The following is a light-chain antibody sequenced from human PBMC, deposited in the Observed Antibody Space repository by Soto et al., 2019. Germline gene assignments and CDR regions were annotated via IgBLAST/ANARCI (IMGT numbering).Light chain of an antibody. CDR1: RSDIGDSNF. CDR3: CSYGGSFPYV. Sequence: QSALTQPASVSGSPGQSVTISCTGPRSDIGDSNFISWYQHSPGKAPRLLIYDVTKRPSGVPDRFSGSKSGNTASLTISGLQAEDEADFFCCSYGGSFPYVFGTGTKVTVL. J-gene: IGLJ1*01. V-gene: IGLV2-11*01. CDR2: DVT.